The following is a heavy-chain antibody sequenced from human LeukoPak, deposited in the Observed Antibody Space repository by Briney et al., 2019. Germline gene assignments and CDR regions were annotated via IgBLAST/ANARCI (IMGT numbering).Heavy chain of an antibody. V-gene: IGHV3-23*01. CDR3: AKGSYYDSSGSFYFDY. Sequence: GGSLRLSCEASGFTFSSYSMSWVRQAPGKGLEWVSGISGSGDNTYYADSVKSRFTISRDNSKSTLYVQVNSLGTEDTAAYYCAKGSYYDSSGSFYFDYWGQGTLVTVSS. D-gene: IGHD3-22*01. J-gene: IGHJ4*02. CDR2: ISGSGDNT. CDR1: GFTFSSYS.